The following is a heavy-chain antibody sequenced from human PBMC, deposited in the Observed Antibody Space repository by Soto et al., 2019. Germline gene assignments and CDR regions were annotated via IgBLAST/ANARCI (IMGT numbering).Heavy chain of an antibody. CDR3: ARDAESITIFGVVTGMDV. V-gene: IGHV3-23*01. CDR1: GFTFSSYA. CDR2: ISGSGGST. D-gene: IGHD3-3*01. Sequence: EVQLLESGGGLVQPGGSLRLSCAASGFTFSSYAMSWVRQAPGKGLEWVSAISGSGGSTYYADSVKGRFTISRDNSKNTLYLQMNSLRAEDTAVYYCARDAESITIFGVVTGMDVWGQGTTVTVSS. J-gene: IGHJ6*02.